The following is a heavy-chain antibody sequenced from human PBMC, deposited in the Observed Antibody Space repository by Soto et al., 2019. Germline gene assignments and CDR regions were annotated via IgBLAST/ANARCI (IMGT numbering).Heavy chain of an antibody. Sequence: EVQLVESGGGFFQPGGSLRLSCEASGFTFSGYWMHWVRQAPGKGLMWVSRVNGDGSRTNYADSVKGRFTISRDNAKNTVYLQMNSLRAEDTAVYYCARVPTGGYDWTCGQGTLVTVS. D-gene: IGHD5-12*01. CDR3: ARVPTGGYDWT. V-gene: IGHV3-74*01. J-gene: IGHJ5*02. CDR2: VNGDGSRT. CDR1: GFTFSGYW.